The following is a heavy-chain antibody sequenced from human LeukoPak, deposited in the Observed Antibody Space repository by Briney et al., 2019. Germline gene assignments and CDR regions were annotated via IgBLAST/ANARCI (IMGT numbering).Heavy chain of an antibody. J-gene: IGHJ4*02. CDR3: ARENWFKFDY. D-gene: IGHD3-10*01. CDR1: GITFSDYY. V-gene: IGHV3-11*04. Sequence: GGSLRLSCAASGITFSDYYMTWIRQAPGKGLEWVSHISGSSRTIYYADSVKGRFTVSRDNAKSSLYLHMNSLRDEDTAVYYCARENWFKFDYWGQGSLVTVSS. CDR2: ISGSSRTI.